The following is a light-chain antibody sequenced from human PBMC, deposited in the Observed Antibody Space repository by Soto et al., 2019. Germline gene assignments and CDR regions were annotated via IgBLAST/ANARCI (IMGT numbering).Light chain of an antibody. CDR3: QQLIGYSSGLA. Sequence: DIQMSQSPSTLSASVGDRVTITCRASQSISSWLAWYQQKPGKAPKLLIYDASSLESGVPSRFSGSGSGTEFTLTISSLQPDDFATYYCQQLIGYSSGLAFGGGTKVDTK. CDR2: DAS. V-gene: IGKV1-5*01. J-gene: IGKJ4*01. CDR1: QSISSW.